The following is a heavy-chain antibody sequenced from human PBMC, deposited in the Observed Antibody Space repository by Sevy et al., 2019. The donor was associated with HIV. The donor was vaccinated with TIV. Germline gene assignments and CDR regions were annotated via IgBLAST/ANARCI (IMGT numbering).Heavy chain of an antibody. D-gene: IGHD6-13*01. CDR3: ARDILRGGRPAGNYYGMDV. J-gene: IGHJ6*02. CDR1: GYTFTGYY. Sequence: ASVKVSCKASGYTFTGYYMHWVRQAPGQGLEWMGRINPNSGGTNYAQKFQGRVTMTRDTSISTASMELRRLRSDDTAVYYCARDILRGGRPAGNYYGMDVWGQGTTVTVSS. CDR2: INPNSGGT. V-gene: IGHV1-2*06.